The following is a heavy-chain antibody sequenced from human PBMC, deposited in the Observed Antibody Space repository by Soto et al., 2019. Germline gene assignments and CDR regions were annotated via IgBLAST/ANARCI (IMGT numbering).Heavy chain of an antibody. J-gene: IGHJ4*02. D-gene: IGHD6-6*01. CDR2: ISYDGSNK. V-gene: IGHV3-30-3*01. CDR3: ARCRIAARPVFFDY. Sequence: GGSLRLSCAASGFTFSSYAMHWVRQAPGKGLEWVAVISYDGSNKYYADSVKGRFTISRDNSKNTLYLQMNSLRAEDTDVYYCARCRIAARPVFFDYWGQGTLVTVSS. CDR1: GFTFSSYA.